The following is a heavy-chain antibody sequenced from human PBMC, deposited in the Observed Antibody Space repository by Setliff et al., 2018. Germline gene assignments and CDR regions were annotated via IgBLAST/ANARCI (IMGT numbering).Heavy chain of an antibody. CDR1: GFTFSSWG. CDR3: AKAGGWNWPRYYFDY. Sequence: PGGSLRLSCTASGFTFSSWGMSWVRQAPGKGLEWVSGINSGSGFLTHYADSVKGRFTISGDNSKNTLYLEMTSLRADDTAIYYCAKAGGWNWPRYYFDYWGQGTLVTVSS. V-gene: IGHV3-23*01. D-gene: IGHD1-7*01. CDR2: INSGSGFLT. J-gene: IGHJ4*02.